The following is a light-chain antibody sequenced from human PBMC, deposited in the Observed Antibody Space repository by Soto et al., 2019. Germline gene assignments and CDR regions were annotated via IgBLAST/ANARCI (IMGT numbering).Light chain of an antibody. J-gene: IGKJ5*01. CDR2: DAS. CDR1: QSVSST. CDR3: QQRRNWPLT. V-gene: IGKV3-11*01. Sequence: EIVITQSPAPLSVSPGERATLSCRASQSVSSTLAWYQQKPGQAPRLLIYDASNRATGIPARFSGSGSGTDFTLTISSLEPEDFAVYYCQQRRNWPLTFGQGTRLEIK.